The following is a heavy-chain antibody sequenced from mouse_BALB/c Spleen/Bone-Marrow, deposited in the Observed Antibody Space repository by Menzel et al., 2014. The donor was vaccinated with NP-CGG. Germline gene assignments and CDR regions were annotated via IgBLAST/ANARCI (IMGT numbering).Heavy chain of an antibody. CDR3: APLMGAMDY. Sequence: EVKLQESGGGLVQPGGSLKLSCAASGFTFSSYTMSWVRQTPEKRLEWVAYISNAGGNTYYSDTVKGRFTISRDNANNTLYLQMSSLKSEDTAVYYCAPLMGAMDYWGQGTSVTVSS. V-gene: IGHV5-12-2*01. CDR2: ISNAGGNT. J-gene: IGHJ4*01. CDR1: GFTFSSYT.